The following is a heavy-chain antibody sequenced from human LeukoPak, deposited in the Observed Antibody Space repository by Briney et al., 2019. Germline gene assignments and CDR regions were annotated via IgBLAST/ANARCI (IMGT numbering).Heavy chain of an antibody. Sequence: GGSLRLSCATSRFTFSHFAMSWVRQAPGKGLHWVSTISGSGNKTYDADSVKGRFTISRDNSKSTLYLQMTGLRAEDTAVYYCAKLKRVGIAPFDDWGQGTLVTVSS. D-gene: IGHD3-10*01. CDR1: RFTFSHFA. J-gene: IGHJ4*02. CDR2: ISGSGNKT. V-gene: IGHV3-23*01. CDR3: AKLKRVGIAPFDD.